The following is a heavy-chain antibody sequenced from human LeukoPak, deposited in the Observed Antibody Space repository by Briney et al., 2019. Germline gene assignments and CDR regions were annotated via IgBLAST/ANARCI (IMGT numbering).Heavy chain of an antibody. Sequence: SVKVSCKASGGTFSSYAISWVRQAPGQGLEWMGRIIPIFGTANYAQKFQGRVTITTDESTSTAYMELSSLRSEDTAVYYCARTGSIAAAGTMTYFDYWGQGTLVTAPS. J-gene: IGHJ4*02. D-gene: IGHD6-13*01. CDR1: GGTFSSYA. CDR2: IIPIFGTA. V-gene: IGHV1-69*05. CDR3: ARTGSIAAAGTMTYFDY.